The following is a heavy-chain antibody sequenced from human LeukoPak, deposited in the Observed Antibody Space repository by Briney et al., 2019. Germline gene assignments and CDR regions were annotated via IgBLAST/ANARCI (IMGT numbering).Heavy chain of an antibody. D-gene: IGHD4-17*01. CDR1: GFTFSSYA. CDR3: ATPGLHTVTTRTLHY. J-gene: IGHJ4*02. Sequence: GGSLRLSCAASGFTFSSYAMSWVRQAPGKGLEWVSAISGSGGSTYYADSVKGRFTISRDNSKNTLYLQMNSLRAEDTAVYYCATPGLHTVTTRTLHYWGQGTLVTVSS. CDR2: ISGSGGST. V-gene: IGHV3-23*01.